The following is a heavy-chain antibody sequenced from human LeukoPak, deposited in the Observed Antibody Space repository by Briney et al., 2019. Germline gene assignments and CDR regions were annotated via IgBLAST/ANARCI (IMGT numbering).Heavy chain of an antibody. V-gene: IGHV4-59*01. J-gene: IGHJ4*02. Sequence: SETLSLTCTVSGGSISSYYWSWIRQPPGKGLEWIGYIYYSGSTNYNPSLKSRVTISVDTSKNQFSLKLSSVTAADTAVYYCARFRIAGAGGGHFFDYWGQGTLVTVSS. CDR3: ARFRIAGAGGGHFFDY. CDR1: GGSISSYY. CDR2: IYYSGST. D-gene: IGHD6-13*01.